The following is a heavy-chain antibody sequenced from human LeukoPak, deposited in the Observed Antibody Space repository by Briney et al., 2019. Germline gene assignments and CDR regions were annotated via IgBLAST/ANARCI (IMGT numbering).Heavy chain of an antibody. CDR1: GFTFDDYA. D-gene: IGHD3-10*02. Sequence: GGSLRLSCAASGFTFDDYAMHWVRQAPGKGLEWVSGISWNSGSIGYVDSVKGRFTISRDNAKNSLYLQMNSLRAEDTALYYCAKGSLLWSVDPIGGFDPWGQGTLVTVSS. CDR2: ISWNSGSI. J-gene: IGHJ5*02. V-gene: IGHV3-9*01. CDR3: AKGSLLWSVDPIGGFDP.